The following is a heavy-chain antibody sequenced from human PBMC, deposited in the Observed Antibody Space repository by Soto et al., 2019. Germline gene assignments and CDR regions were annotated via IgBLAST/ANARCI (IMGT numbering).Heavy chain of an antibody. Sequence: EVQLLESGGGLVQPGGSLRLSCVVSGFTFSNYAMRWVRKTPGKGLEWVSGITSDGSTTWYADFVEGRFTISRDNSKNTVYLQLNSPRGEDAAVYFCAKGGSSGWPGGEDFWGQGTMVTVSS. CDR1: GFTFSNYA. D-gene: IGHD6-19*01. CDR3: AKGGSSGWPGGEDF. V-gene: IGHV3-23*01. CDR2: ITSDGSTT. J-gene: IGHJ4*02.